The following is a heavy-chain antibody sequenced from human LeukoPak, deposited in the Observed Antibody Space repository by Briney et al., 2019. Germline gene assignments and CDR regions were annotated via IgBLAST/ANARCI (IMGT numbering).Heavy chain of an antibody. J-gene: IGHJ4*02. Sequence: ASVKVSCKASGYTFTSCGISWVRQAPGQGLEWMGWISAYNGNTNYAQKLQGRVTMTTDTSTSTAYMELRSLRSDDTAVYYCARDYRGYSYPDYWGQGTLVTVSS. CDR2: ISAYNGNT. V-gene: IGHV1-18*01. CDR3: ARDYRGYSYPDY. CDR1: GYTFTSCG. D-gene: IGHD5-18*01.